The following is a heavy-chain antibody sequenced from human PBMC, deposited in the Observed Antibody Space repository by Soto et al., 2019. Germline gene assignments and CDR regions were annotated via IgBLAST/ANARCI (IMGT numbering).Heavy chain of an antibody. J-gene: IGHJ6*02. CDR2: ISGSGGST. D-gene: IGHD2-21*02. V-gene: IGHV3-23*01. Sequence: PGGSLRLSCAASGFTFSSYAMSWVRQAPGEGLEWVSAISGSGGSTYYADSVKGRFTISRDNSKNTLYLQMNSLRAEDTAVYYCAKEIDGGNSDYYYGMEVWGQGTLVTVSS. CDR1: GFTFSSYA. CDR3: AKEIDGGNSDYYYGMEV.